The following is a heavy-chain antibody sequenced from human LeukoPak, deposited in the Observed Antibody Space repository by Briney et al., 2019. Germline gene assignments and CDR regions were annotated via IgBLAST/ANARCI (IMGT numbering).Heavy chain of an antibody. CDR1: RFTFSSFA. J-gene: IGHJ4*02. CDR3: AKHLYFDSGGSNF. Sequence: PGGSQRLLCEVSRFTFSSFAMTWARQAPGKGLEWLSLITGAGQTARRADSARGGFTIARPNTNSTLYLQMNSLRAEDTAVYYCAKHLYFDSGGSNFWGLGTLVTVSS. D-gene: IGHD3-22*01. CDR2: ITGAGQTA. V-gene: IGHV3-23*01.